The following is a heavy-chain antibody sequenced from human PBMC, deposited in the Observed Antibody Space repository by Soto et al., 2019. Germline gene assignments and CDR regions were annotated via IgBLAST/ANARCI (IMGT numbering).Heavy chain of an antibody. Sequence: QVQLRESGPGLVKPSQTLSLTCTVSGGSISSGGYYWSWIRQHPGKGLEWIGYIYYSGSTYYNPSLKSRVTISVDTSKNQFSLKLSSVTAADTAVYYCARDHVGPYCGGDCANDAFDIWGQGTMVTVSS. CDR1: GGSISSGGYY. V-gene: IGHV4-31*03. D-gene: IGHD2-21*02. CDR3: ARDHVGPYCGGDCANDAFDI. J-gene: IGHJ3*02. CDR2: IYYSGST.